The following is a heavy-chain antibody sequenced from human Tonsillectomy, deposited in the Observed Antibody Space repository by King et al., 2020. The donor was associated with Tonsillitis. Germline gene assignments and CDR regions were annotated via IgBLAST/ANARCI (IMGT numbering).Heavy chain of an antibody. CDR3: ARASSYFDY. J-gene: IGHJ4*02. Sequence: QLQESGPGLVKPSETLSLTCTVSGGSISSYSWTWIRQPPGEGLEWIGYIHYSGSTYYNPSLKSRVTISVDTSKNQFSLRLRSVTAADTAVYYCARASSYFDYWGQGTLVTVSS. V-gene: IGHV4-59*01. CDR1: GGSISSYS. CDR2: IHYSGST.